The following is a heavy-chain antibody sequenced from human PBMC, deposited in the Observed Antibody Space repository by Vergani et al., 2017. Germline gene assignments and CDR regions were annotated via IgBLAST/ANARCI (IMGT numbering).Heavy chain of an antibody. CDR3: ARLRRVGATTYWYFDL. V-gene: IGHV5-51*01. J-gene: IGHJ2*01. CDR1: GYSFTSYW. D-gene: IGHD1-26*01. Sequence: EVQLVQSGAEVKKPGESLKISCKGSGYSFTSYWIGWVRQMTGKGLEWMGTIYPGDSDTRYNVSFQGQVTISADKSISTAYLQWSSLKASDTAMYYCARLRRVGATTYWYFDLWGRGTLVTVSS. CDR2: IYPGDSDT.